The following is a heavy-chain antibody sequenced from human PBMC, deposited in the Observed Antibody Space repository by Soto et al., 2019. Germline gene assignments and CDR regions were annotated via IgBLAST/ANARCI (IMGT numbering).Heavy chain of an antibody. J-gene: IGHJ4*02. CDR3: VKGVVRGVTIYYYDY. CDR2: ISSDGGST. CDR1: GFIFSSYA. V-gene: IGHV3-64D*06. D-gene: IGHD3-10*01. Sequence: PGGSLRLSCSASGFIFSSYAMHWVRQAPGKGLEYVSVISSDGGSTYYADSVKGRFTISRDSSKNTLYLQMSSLRAEDTALYHCVKGVVRGVTIYYYDYWGQGTLVTVSS.